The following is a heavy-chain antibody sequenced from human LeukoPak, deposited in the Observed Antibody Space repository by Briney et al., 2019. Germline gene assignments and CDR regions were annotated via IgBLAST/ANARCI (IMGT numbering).Heavy chain of an antibody. D-gene: IGHD3-16*01. Sequence: SETLPLTCTVSGDFISSYHWSWIRQSPGKGLEWIGYISYSGSTNYNPSLKSRVTISVDTSKNQFSLQLSSVTAADTAVYYCARVGRGDHTWGSYYFDHWGQGTLVTVSS. J-gene: IGHJ4*02. CDR1: GDFISSYH. CDR3: ARVGRGDHTWGSYYFDH. CDR2: ISYSGST. V-gene: IGHV4-59*01.